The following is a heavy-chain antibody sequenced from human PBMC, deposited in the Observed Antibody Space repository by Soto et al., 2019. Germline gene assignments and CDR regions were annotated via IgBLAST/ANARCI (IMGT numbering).Heavy chain of an antibody. J-gene: IGHJ4*02. D-gene: IGHD4-17*01. CDR3: ARDSYGDYDYYFDY. CDR1: GGSISSSSYY. Sequence: PSETLSLTCTVSGGSISSSSYYWGWIRQPPGKGLEWIGSIYYSGSTYYNPSLKSRVTISVDTSKNQFSLKLSSVTAADTAVYYCARDSYGDYDYYFDYWGQRTLVTVSS. V-gene: IGHV4-39*02. CDR2: IYYSGST.